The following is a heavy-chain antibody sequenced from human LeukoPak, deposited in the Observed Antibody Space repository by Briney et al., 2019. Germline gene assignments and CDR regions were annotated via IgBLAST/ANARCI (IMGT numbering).Heavy chain of an antibody. CDR3: AKEVGTTAWYLGFDY. CDR2: ISGTGGAT. CDR1: GFTFSNFA. J-gene: IGHJ4*02. Sequence: PGGSLRLSCAASGFTFSNFAMSWVRQAPGKGLEWVSVISGTGGATYYADSVKGRFTISRDNSKNTLYLQQNSLRAEDTAMYYCAKEVGTTAWYLGFDYWGQGSLVTVSS. V-gene: IGHV3-23*01. D-gene: IGHD6-13*01.